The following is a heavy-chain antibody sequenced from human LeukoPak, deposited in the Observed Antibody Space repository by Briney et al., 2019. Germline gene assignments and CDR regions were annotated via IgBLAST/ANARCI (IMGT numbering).Heavy chain of an antibody. CDR3: ATRYYYDSSGYYWGAFDI. CDR1: GYTFTSCD. Sequence: ASVKVSCKASGYTFTSCDINWVRRATGQGLEWMGWMNPNSGNTGYAQKFRGRVTITRNTSISTAYMELSSLRSEDTAVYYCATRYYYDSSGYYWGAFDIWGQGTMVTVSS. D-gene: IGHD3-22*01. CDR2: MNPNSGNT. J-gene: IGHJ3*02. V-gene: IGHV1-8*03.